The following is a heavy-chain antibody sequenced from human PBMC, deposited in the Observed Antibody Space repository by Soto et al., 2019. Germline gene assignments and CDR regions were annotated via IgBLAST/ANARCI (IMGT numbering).Heavy chain of an antibody. CDR1: GFTFSSYA. D-gene: IGHD2-15*01. V-gene: IGHV3-30-3*01. J-gene: IGHJ6*02. CDR3: ARDGVVAATPPYYYGMDV. CDR2: ISYDGSNK. Sequence: GGSLRLSCAASGFTFSSYAMHWVRQAPGKGLEWVAVISYDGSNKYYADSVKGRFTISRDNSKNTLYLQMNSLRAEDTVVYYCARDGVVAATPPYYYGMDVWGQGTTVTVSS.